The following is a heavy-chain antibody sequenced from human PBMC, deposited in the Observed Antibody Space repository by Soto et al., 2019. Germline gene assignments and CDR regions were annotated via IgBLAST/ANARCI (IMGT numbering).Heavy chain of an antibody. V-gene: IGHV4-4*02. D-gene: IGHD2-2*01. CDR2: IYHSGST. CDR1: GGSISSSNW. J-gene: IGHJ5*02. Sequence: SETVSLTCAVSGGSISSSNWWSWVRQPPGKGLEWIGEIYHSGSTNYNPSLKSRVTISVDKSKNQFSLKLSSVTAADTAVYYCAREGVGGYCSSTSCSNWLDPWGQGTLVTVSS. CDR3: AREGVGGYCSSTSCSNWLDP.